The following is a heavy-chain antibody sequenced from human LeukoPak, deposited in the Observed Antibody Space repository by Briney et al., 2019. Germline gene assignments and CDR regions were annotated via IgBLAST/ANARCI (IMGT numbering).Heavy chain of an antibody. Sequence: GGSLRLSCRASGRPFSSYAMSWGRQAPGKGLEGVSANSSSGGNTYYADSEKRRFPLSRDNSKNTLYLQVNSLRAEDTAVYYCAKYYGPGSYSALSYYHSGMDVWGQGTTDSVSS. CDR3: AKYYGPGSYSALSYYHSGMDV. CDR1: GRPFSSYA. CDR2: NSSSGGNT. V-gene: IGHV3-23*01. J-gene: IGHJ6*02. D-gene: IGHD3-10*01.